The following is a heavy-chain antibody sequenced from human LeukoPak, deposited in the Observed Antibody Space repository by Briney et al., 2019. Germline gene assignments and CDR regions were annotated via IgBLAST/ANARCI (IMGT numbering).Heavy chain of an antibody. CDR2: MNSNSGGT. J-gene: IGHJ5*02. D-gene: IGHD6-19*01. CDR1: GYTFTGYY. V-gene: IGHV1-2*02. Sequence: GASVKVSCKASGYTFTGYYMHWVRQAPGQGLEGMGWMNSNSGGTNYAQKFQGRVTMTTDTSISTAYMELNTLRSDDTAIYYCARAGPLPYSSDTYNWLDPWGQGTLVTVSS. CDR3: ARAGPLPYSSDTYNWLDP.